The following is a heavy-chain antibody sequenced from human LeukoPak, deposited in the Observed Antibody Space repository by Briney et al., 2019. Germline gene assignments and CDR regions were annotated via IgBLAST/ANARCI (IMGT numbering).Heavy chain of an antibody. D-gene: IGHD3-10*01. Sequence: GGSLRLSCAVSGLTVSNNYMIWVRQAPGKGLECVSLIYSGGATSYADSVKGRFTISRDNSQNMLYLQMNSLSVEDTVVFYCARDAGAAVYNLWSWGQGTLVTLSS. CDR3: ARDAGAAVYNLWS. CDR2: IYSGGAT. J-gene: IGHJ5*02. V-gene: IGHV3-66*01. CDR1: GLTVSNNY.